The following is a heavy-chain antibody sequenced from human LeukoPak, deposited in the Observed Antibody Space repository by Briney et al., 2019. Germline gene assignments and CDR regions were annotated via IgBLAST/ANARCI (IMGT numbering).Heavy chain of an antibody. CDR3: ARAPDYGDYVRWFDP. CDR1: GFTFSSYA. J-gene: IGHJ5*02. CDR2: ISYDGSNK. Sequence: PGGSLRLSCAASGFTFSSYAMHWVRQAPGKGLEWVAVISYDGSNKYYADSVKGRFTISRDNSKNTLYLQMNSLRAEDTAVYYCARAPDYGDYVRWFDPWGQEPWSPSPQ. V-gene: IGHV3-30-3*01. D-gene: IGHD4-17*01.